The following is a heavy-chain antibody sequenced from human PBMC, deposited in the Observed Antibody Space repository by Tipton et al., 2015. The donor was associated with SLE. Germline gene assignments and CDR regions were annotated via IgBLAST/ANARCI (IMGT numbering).Heavy chain of an antibody. CDR1: GFTFSSYG. CDR3: ARETRVEATFSKYNRFDP. CDR2: INQINHSRRT. Sequence: LRLSCAASGFTFSSYGMHWVRQAPGKGLEWIGEINQINHSRRTNYNPSLKSRVTISLDTSKDHLSLKLNSVTAADTAVYYCARETRVEATFSKYNRFDPWGQGTLVTVSS. J-gene: IGHJ5*02. D-gene: IGHD1-26*01. V-gene: IGHV4-34*01.